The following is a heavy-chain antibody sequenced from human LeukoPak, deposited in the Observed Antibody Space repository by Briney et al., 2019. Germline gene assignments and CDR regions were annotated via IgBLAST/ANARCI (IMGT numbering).Heavy chain of an antibody. V-gene: IGHV4-34*01. Sequence: SETLSLTCAVYGGSFSGYYWSWIRQPPGKGLEWIGEINHSGSTNYNPSLKSRVTISVDTSKNQFSLKLSSVTAADTAVYYCARDRADYYDSSGYPFDIWGQGTMVTVSS. CDR2: INHSGST. CDR3: ARDRADYYDSSGYPFDI. D-gene: IGHD3-22*01. CDR1: GGSFSGYY. J-gene: IGHJ3*02.